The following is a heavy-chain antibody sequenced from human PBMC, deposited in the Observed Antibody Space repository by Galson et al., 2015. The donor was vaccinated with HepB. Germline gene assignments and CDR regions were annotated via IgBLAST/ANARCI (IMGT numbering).Heavy chain of an antibody. CDR1: GFTFSSYS. Sequence: SLRLSCAASGFTFSSYSMNWVRQAPGKGLEWVSYISSSSSTKYYADSVKGRFTISRDNSKNTLYLQMNSLRAEDTAVYYCARDRVVVVVAATGDLGYSGQGTLVTVSS. CDR2: ISSSSSTK. J-gene: IGHJ4*02. D-gene: IGHD2-15*01. V-gene: IGHV3-48*01. CDR3: ARDRVVVVVAATGDLGY.